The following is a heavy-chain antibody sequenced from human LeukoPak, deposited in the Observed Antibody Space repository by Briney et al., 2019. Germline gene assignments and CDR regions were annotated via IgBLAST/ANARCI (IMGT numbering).Heavy chain of an antibody. CDR2: INHSGST. CDR1: GGSFSGYY. Sequence: PSETLSLTCAVYGGSFSGYYWSWIRQPPGKGLEWIGEINHSGSTNYNPSLKSRVTISVDTSKNQFSLKLSSVTAADTAVYCCARDPSGYYVRWFDPWGQGALVTVSS. CDR3: ARDPSGYYVRWFDP. V-gene: IGHV4-34*01. D-gene: IGHD3-3*01. J-gene: IGHJ5*02.